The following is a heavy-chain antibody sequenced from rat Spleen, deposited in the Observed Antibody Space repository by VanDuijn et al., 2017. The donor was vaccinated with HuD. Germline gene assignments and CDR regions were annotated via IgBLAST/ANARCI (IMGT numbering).Heavy chain of an antibody. CDR1: GYSITSGYG. Sequence: EVQLQESGPGLVKPSQSLSLTCSVTGYSITSGYGWNWIRKFPGNKLEWMGYINSAGSTNYNPPLKSQISITIDTSKNQFFLQLTSVTTEDTATYYCASEGFAYWGQGTLVTVSS. CDR2: INSAGST. CDR3: ASEGFAY. V-gene: IGHV3-3*01. J-gene: IGHJ3*01.